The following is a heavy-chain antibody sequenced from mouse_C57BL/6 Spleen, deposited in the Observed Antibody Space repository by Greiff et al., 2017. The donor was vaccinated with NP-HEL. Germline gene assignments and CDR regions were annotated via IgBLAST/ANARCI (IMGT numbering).Heavy chain of an antibody. V-gene: IGHV1-64*01. D-gene: IGHD1-1*01. CDR2: IHPNSGST. J-gene: IGHJ2*01. CDR1: GYTFTSYW. Sequence: QVQLQQPGAELVKPGASVKLSCKASGYTFTSYWMHWVKQRPGQGLEWIGMIHPNSGSTNYNAKFKSKATLTVDKASSTAYMQLSSLTSEDSAVYYCARAHYYREDYWGQGTTLTVSS. CDR3: ARAHYYREDY.